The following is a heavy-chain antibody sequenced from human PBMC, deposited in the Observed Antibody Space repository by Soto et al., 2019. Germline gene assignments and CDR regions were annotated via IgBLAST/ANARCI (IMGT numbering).Heavy chain of an antibody. CDR2: ISYDGSNK. J-gene: IGHJ4*02. V-gene: IGHV3-30*18. CDR1: GFTFSSYG. CDR3: AKEHPFWEAAVAY. Sequence: QVQLVESGGGVVQPGRSLRLSCAASGFTFSSYGMHWVRQAPGKGLEWVAVISYDGSNKYYADSVKGRFTISRDNSKNTLYLQMNSLRAEDTAVYYCAKEHPFWEAAVAYWGQGTLVTVSS. D-gene: IGHD6-13*01.